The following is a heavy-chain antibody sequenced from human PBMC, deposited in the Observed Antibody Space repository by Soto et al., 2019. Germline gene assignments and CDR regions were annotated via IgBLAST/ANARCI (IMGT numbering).Heavy chain of an antibody. CDR1: GFSLSTSEVG. D-gene: IGHD6-19*01. V-gene: IGHV2-5*02. J-gene: IGHJ4*02. Sequence: QITLKESGPPLVKPTQTLTLTCSFSGFSLSTSEVGVGWIRQPPGKGLEWLALIYWDDVKEYSPSLRSRLTITMDTSKHPLVLIMTNLDPTDTATYYCAHGSGSVFDYWGQGTLVTVSS. CDR3: AHGSGSVFDY. CDR2: IYWDDVK.